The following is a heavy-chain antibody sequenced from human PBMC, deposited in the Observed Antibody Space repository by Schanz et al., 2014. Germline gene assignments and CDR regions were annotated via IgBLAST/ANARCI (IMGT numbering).Heavy chain of an antibody. Sequence: QVQLQQWGAGLLKPSETLSLTCTVSGGSITSHYWSWIRQPPGKGLEWIGYIYNTGATNYNPSLKSRVTISLDTSKNQFSLKLSPVTAADTAMYYCARAETGNRPPYWYFDLWGRGTLVTVSS. V-gene: IGHV4-59*11. J-gene: IGHJ2*01. CDR2: IYNTGAT. CDR3: ARAETGNRPPYWYFDL. D-gene: IGHD7-27*01. CDR1: GGSITSHY.